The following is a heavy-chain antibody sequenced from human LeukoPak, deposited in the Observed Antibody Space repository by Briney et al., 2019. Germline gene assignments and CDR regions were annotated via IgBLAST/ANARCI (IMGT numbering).Heavy chain of an antibody. CDR1: RYTFTSYD. CDR2: MNPNSGNT. Sequence: ASVKVSCKASRYTFTSYDINWVRQATGQGLEWLGWMNPNSGNTGYAQKFQGRVTITRNTSISTAYMELSSLRSEDTAVYYCARGPYRPYCSSTSCYKTYYYYYYMDVWGKGTTVTVSS. V-gene: IGHV1-8*03. CDR3: ARGPYRPYCSSTSCYKTYYYYYYMDV. D-gene: IGHD2-2*02. J-gene: IGHJ6*03.